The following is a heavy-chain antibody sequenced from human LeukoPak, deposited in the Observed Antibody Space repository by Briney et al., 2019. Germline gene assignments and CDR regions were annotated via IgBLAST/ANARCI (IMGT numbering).Heavy chain of an antibody. CDR2: INPNSGGT. D-gene: IGHD3-9*01. CDR3: ARDLGEYDILTGYEHFDP. Sequence: WASVKVSCKASGYTFTGYYMHWVRQAPGQGLEWMGWINPNSGGTNYAQKFQGRVTMTRDTSISTAYMELSRLRSDDTAVYYCARDLGEYDILTGYEHFDPWGQGTLVTVSS. V-gene: IGHV1-2*02. J-gene: IGHJ5*02. CDR1: GYTFTGYY.